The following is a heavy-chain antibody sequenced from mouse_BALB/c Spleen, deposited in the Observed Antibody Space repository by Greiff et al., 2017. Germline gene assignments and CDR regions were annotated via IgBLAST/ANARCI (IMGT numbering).Heavy chain of an antibody. D-gene: IGHD2-4*01. CDR3: ALITAYAMDY. CDR1: GYSITSGYY. Sequence: EVKLQESGPGLVKPSQSLSLTCSVTGYSITSGYYWNWIRQFPGNKLEWMGYISYDGSNNYNPSLKNRISITRDTSKNQFFLKLNSVTTEDTATYYCALITAYAMDYWGQGTSVTVSS. CDR2: ISYDGSN. J-gene: IGHJ4*01. V-gene: IGHV3-6*02.